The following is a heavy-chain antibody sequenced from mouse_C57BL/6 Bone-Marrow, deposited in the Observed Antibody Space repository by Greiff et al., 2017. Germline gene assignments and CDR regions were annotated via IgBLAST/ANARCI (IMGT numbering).Heavy chain of an antibody. V-gene: IGHV1-55*01. J-gene: IGHJ2*01. CDR1: GYTFTSYW. CDR2: IYPGSGST. CDR3: ARRGRFITTALDY. D-gene: IGHD1-1*01. Sequence: QVHVKQPGAELVKPGASVKMSCKASGYTFTSYWITWVKQRPGQGLEWIGYIYPGSGSTNYNEKFKSKATLTVDTSSSTAYMQLSSLTSEDSAVYYCARRGRFITTALDYWGQGTTLTVSS.